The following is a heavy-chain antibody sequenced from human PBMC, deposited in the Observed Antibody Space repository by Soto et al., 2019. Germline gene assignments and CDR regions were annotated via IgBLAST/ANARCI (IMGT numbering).Heavy chain of an antibody. D-gene: IGHD5-18*01. CDR3: ATDSLDTAMVSHYFDY. CDR2: FDPEDGET. J-gene: IGHJ4*02. V-gene: IGHV1-24*01. Sequence: QVQLVQSGAEVKKPGASVKVSCQVSGYTLTELSMHWVRQAPGKGLEWMGGFDPEDGETIYAQKFQGRVTMTEDTSTDTAYMELSSLRSEDTAVYYCATDSLDTAMVSHYFDYWGQGTLVTVSS. CDR1: GYTLTELS.